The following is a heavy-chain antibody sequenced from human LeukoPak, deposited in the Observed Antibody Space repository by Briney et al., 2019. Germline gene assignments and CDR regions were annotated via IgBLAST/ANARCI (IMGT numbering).Heavy chain of an antibody. CDR2: IYYSGST. CDR1: GGSISSYY. V-gene: IGHV4-59*01. J-gene: IGHJ6*02. CDR3: ARGIILGDSGLPRYYFGMDV. D-gene: IGHD3-10*01. Sequence: SETLSLTCTVSGGSISSYYWSWIRQPPGKGLEWIGYIYYSGSTNYNPSLKSRVTISVDTSKNQFSLKLSSVTAADTAVYYCARGIILGDSGLPRYYFGMDVWGQGTTVTVSS.